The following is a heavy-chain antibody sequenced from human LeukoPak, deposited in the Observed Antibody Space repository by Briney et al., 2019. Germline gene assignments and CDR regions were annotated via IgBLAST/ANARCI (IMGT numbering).Heavy chain of an antibody. V-gene: IGHV1-2*02. CDR1: GYTFTDYS. D-gene: IGHD7-27*01. CDR2: INPNSGGT. Sequence: ASVKVSCKTSGYTFTDYSMHWVRQAPGQGLEWMGWINPNSGGTNYAQKFQGRVTMTGNTSISTVYMELSRLRSDDTAVYYCATNEWAGHWGQPQFDYWGQGTLVTVSS. CDR3: ATNEWAGHWGQPQFDY. J-gene: IGHJ4*02.